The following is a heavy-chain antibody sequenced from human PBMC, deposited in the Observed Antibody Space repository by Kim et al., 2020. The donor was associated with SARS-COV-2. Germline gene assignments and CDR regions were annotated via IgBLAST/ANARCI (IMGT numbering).Heavy chain of an antibody. J-gene: IGHJ4*02. D-gene: IGHD3-10*01. V-gene: IGHV3-15*01. CDR1: GFSFSYTW. CDR3: TGSYGTYYGQTIDY. Sequence: GGSLRLSCETSGFSFSYTWMTWVRQAPGKGLEWVGRIKGRTDGGTTDYAAPVKGRFTISRDDSKTTMFLQMDNLGPEDTAMYFCTGSYGTYYGQTIDYWGQGTLVFVSS. CDR2: IKGRTDGGTT.